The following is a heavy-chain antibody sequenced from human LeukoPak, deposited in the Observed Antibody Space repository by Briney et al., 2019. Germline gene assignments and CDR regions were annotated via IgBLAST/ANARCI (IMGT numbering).Heavy chain of an antibody. CDR1: GYNFPIYW. V-gene: IGHV5-51*01. CDR3: ARQACTGGVCYSNWYFDF. J-gene: IGHJ2*01. Sequence: GESLKISCQGSGYNFPIYWIGWVRQMPGQGLEWMGIIYPDDSNTIYGPSFQGQVTISADKSISTAYLQWSSLKASDTAIYYCARQACTGGVCYSNWYFDFWGRGTLVTVSS. D-gene: IGHD2-8*02. CDR2: IYPDDSNT.